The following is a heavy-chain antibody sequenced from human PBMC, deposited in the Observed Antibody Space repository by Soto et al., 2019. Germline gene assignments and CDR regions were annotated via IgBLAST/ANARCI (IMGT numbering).Heavy chain of an antibody. CDR3: ARYYCSSTTCYYFDY. D-gene: IGHD2-2*01. CDR1: GGSISSHY. CDR2: IDYSGRT. V-gene: IGHV4-59*11. J-gene: IGHJ4*02. Sequence: SETLSLTCTVSGGSISSHYWSWIRQTPGKGLEWIGYIDYSGRTNYNPSLKSRVSFSVDTSKNQFSLKLTSVTAADTAVHYCARYYCSSTTCYYFDYWGQGALVTVS.